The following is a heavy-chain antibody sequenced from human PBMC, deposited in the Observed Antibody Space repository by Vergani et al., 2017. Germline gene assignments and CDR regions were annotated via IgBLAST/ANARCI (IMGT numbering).Heavy chain of an antibody. D-gene: IGHD6-19*01. CDR2: MNPNSGNT. V-gene: IGHV1-8*02. J-gene: IGHJ3*02. CDR1: GYTFTSYY. Sequence: VQLVQSGAEVKKPGASVKVSCKASGYTFTSYYMHWVRQAPGQGLEWMGWMNPNSGNTGYAQKFQGRVTMTRNTSISTAYMELSSLRSEDTAVYYCASSSGWYVSAFDIWGQGTMVTVSS. CDR3: ASSSGWYVSAFDI.